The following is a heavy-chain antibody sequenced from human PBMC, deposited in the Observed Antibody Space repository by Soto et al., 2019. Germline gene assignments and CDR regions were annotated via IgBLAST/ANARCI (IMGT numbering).Heavy chain of an antibody. CDR1: GGSISSYY. CDR3: ARQRKDGSGSYLVDY. CDR2: IYYSGST. Sequence: SETLSLTCTVSGGSISSYYWSWIRQPPGKGLEWIGYIYYSGSTNYNPSLKSRVTISVDTSKNQFSLKLSSVTAADTAVYYCARQRKDGSGSYLVDYWGQGTLVTVSS. J-gene: IGHJ4*02. V-gene: IGHV4-59*08. D-gene: IGHD3-10*01.